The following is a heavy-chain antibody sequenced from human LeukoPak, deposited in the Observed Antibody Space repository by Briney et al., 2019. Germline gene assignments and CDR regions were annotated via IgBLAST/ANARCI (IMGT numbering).Heavy chain of an antibody. CDR1: GNSVTSYY. CDR3: ARLPDLYNGTYLLDS. V-gene: IGHV4-59*02. J-gene: IGHJ4*02. D-gene: IGHD1-26*01. CDR2: GDHFGGA. Sequence: SETLSLTCTVSGNSVTSYYWSWIRQPPGKGLEWIGYGDHFGGAIYNPSLKSRVTISDDSSKNQFSLRLTSVTAADTAVYHCARLPDLYNGTYLLDSWSQGTLVTVSS.